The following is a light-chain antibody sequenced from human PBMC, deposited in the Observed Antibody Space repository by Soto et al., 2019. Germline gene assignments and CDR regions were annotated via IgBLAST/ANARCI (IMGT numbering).Light chain of an antibody. CDR2: AAS. CDR1: QSISSY. V-gene: IGKV1-39*01. CDR3: QRSYSTPLT. Sequence: DIPMTQAPSSLSASVGDRVTITCRASQSISSYLNWYQQKPGKAPKLLIYAASSLQSGVPSRFSGSGSGTDFTLTISSLQPEDFATYSCQRSYSTPLTFGPGTKVDLK. J-gene: IGKJ3*01.